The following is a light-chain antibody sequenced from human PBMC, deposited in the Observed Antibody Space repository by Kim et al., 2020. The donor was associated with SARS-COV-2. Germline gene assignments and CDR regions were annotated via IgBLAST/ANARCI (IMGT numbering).Light chain of an antibody. V-gene: IGLV1-51*01. Sequence: GQRVTISCSGRGSNLGNNFVSWYQHLPGTAPKLLIFDSNKRPSGIPDRFSGSKSGTSATLGITGLQTGDEGDYFCGTWDSSLSAVVFGGGTQLTVL. CDR2: DSN. J-gene: IGLJ2*01. CDR3: GTWDSSLSAVV. CDR1: GSNLGNNF.